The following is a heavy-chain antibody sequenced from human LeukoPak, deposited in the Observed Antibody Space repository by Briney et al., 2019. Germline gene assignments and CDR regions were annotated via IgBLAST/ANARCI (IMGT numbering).Heavy chain of an antibody. Sequence: PGGSLRLSCAASGFTFSDYYMSWIRQAPGKGLEWVSYISSGSSYTNYADSVKGRFIISRDNAKNSLYLQMNSLRAEDTAVYYCARDLRGTQTNDYWGQGTLVTVSS. D-gene: IGHD1-7*01. CDR1: GFTFSDYY. CDR2: ISSGSSYT. J-gene: IGHJ4*02. CDR3: ARDLRGTQTNDY. V-gene: IGHV3-11*06.